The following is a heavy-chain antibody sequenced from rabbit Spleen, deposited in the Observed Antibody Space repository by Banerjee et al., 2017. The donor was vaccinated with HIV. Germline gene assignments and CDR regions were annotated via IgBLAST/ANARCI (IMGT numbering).Heavy chain of an antibody. CDR3: ARARDTYDDVGDYARLDL. D-gene: IGHD2-1*01. CDR2: IDPIFGIT. V-gene: IGHV1S47*01. Sequence: QEQLEESGGDLVKPGASLTLTCTASGFDFNSNAMCWVRQAPGKGLEWIGYIDPIFGITYYANWVNGRFSISRENAQNTVFLQMTSLTAADTATYFCARARDTYDDVGDYARLDLWGQGTLVTVS. J-gene: IGHJ3*01. CDR1: GFDFNSNA.